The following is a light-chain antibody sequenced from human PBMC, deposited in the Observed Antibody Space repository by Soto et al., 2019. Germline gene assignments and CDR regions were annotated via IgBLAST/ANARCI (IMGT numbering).Light chain of an antibody. CDR2: QVS. V-gene: IGKV2-30*01. Sequence: DVVVTQSPLSLPVTLGQPASISCRSSQSLVYNNGDTYLNWFHQRPGQSPRRLIYQVSKRDSGVPVRFSGSGSCKDFTLKIRRVEAEDVGVYYCMQGTHWPPLYTFGQGTKLDIK. CDR1: QSLVYNNGDTY. CDR3: MQGTHWPPLYT. J-gene: IGKJ2*01.